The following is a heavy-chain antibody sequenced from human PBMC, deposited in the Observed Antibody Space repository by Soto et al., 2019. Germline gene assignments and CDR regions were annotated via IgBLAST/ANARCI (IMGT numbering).Heavy chain of an antibody. D-gene: IGHD2-15*01. CDR1: GFIFSAYG. CDR3: ARDVYCSANSCYSYFDC. J-gene: IGHJ4*02. Sequence: EVQLVESGGGLVQPGRSLRLSCTASGFIFSAYGFSWFRQAPGKGLEWLGFIRSKPYGGTTEYVASVKGRFTISRDDSKSLAYLQLNSLKTEDTAVYYCARDVYCSANSCYSYFDCWGQGTLVTVSS. V-gene: IGHV3-49*03. CDR2: IRSKPYGGTT.